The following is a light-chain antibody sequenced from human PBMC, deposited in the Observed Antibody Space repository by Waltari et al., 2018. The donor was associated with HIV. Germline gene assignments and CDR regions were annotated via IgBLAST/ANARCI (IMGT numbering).Light chain of an antibody. Sequence: SSELTQDPAVSVALGQTVRITCQGDSLRSYYASWYQQKPGQAPVLVIFGKNDRPSGIPDLFSGSDSGNTAALTITGAQAEDEADYYCNSRDSSGNHVVFGGGTKLTVL. CDR2: GKN. CDR3: NSRDSSGNHVV. CDR1: SLRSYY. J-gene: IGLJ2*01. V-gene: IGLV3-19*01.